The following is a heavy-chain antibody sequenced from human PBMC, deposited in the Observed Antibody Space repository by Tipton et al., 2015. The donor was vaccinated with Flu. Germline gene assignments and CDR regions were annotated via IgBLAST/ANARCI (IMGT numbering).Heavy chain of an antibody. D-gene: IGHD5-18*01. V-gene: IGHV3-66*02. CDR1: EFTVMYNY. CDR3: AKDVDTAMVTSYYGMDV. CDR2: IYSGDTA. J-gene: IGHJ6*02. Sequence: SLRLSCAASEFTVMYNYMAWVRQAPGKGLEWVSIIYSGDTAYYADSVRGRFTISRDSSKNTLYLQMNSLRAEDTAVYYCAKDVDTAMVTSYYGMDVWGQGTTVTVSS.